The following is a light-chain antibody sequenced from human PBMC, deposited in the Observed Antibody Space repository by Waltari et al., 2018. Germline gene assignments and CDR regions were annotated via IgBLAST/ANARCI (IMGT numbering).Light chain of an antibody. Sequence: DIVMTQSPASLAVSLGEGATINCKSSQSVLYSSNNKNYLAWYQQKPGQPPKLLICWASIRESGVPDRFSGSGSGTDFTLTISSLQAEDVAVYYCQQYYSTPPTFGQGTKVEIK. CDR1: QSVLYSSNNKNY. V-gene: IGKV4-1*01. CDR3: QQYYSTPPT. J-gene: IGKJ1*01. CDR2: WAS.